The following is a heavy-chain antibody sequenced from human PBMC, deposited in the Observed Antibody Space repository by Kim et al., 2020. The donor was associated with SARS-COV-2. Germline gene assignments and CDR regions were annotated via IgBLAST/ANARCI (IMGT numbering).Heavy chain of an antibody. Sequence: ASVKVSCKASGYTFTGYYMHWVRQAPGQWLEWMGWINPNSGGTNYAQKFQGRVTMTRDTSISTAYMELSRLRSDDTAVYYCARDSERDSSGWYGNWFDPWGQGTLVPVSS. CDR1: GYTFTGYY. D-gene: IGHD6-19*01. J-gene: IGHJ5*02. CDR2: INPNSGGT. V-gene: IGHV1-2*02. CDR3: ARDSERDSSGWYGNWFDP.